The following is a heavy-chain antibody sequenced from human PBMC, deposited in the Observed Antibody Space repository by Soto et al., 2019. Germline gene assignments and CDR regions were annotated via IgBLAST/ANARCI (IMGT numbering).Heavy chain of an antibody. V-gene: IGHV4-39*01. Sequence: QLQLQESGPGLVKPSETLSLTCTVSGGSISSSSYYWGWIRQPPGKGLEWIGSIYYSGSTYYNPSLKSRVTISVDTSKNQFSLKLSSVTAADTAVYYCARQGAVFYDFSPRAFDIWGQGTMVTVSS. CDR3: ARQGAVFYDFSPRAFDI. J-gene: IGHJ3*02. D-gene: IGHD3-3*01. CDR1: GGSISSSSYY. CDR2: IYYSGST.